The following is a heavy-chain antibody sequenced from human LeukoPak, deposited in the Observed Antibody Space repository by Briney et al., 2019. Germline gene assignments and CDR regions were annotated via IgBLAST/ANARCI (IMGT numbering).Heavy chain of an antibody. CDR1: GFTFSDYY. CDR2: ISSSGSTI. V-gene: IGHV3-11*01. Sequence: GGSLRLSCAASGFTFSDYYMSWIRQAPGKGLEWVGYISSSGSTIYYADSVKGRFTISRDTAKNSLYLQMNSLRAEDTAVYYCAKYRQQLVRADAFDIWGQGTMVTVSS. CDR3: AKYRQQLVRADAFDI. D-gene: IGHD6-13*01. J-gene: IGHJ3*02.